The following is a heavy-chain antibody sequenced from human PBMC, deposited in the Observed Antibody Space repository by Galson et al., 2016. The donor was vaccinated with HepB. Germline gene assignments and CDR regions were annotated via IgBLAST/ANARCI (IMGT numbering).Heavy chain of an antibody. CDR1: GGSISSNNYY. J-gene: IGHJ6*03. CDR3: ARHSGYKYEDYYMDV. D-gene: IGHD5-18*01. V-gene: IGHV4-39*01. CDR2: IHYSGNS. Sequence: ETLSLTCTVSGGSISSNNYYWAWIRQPPGKGLEWLASIHYSGNSYYKPSLTSRVTISVDTSKSQFSLKVRSVTAADTAVYFCARHSGYKYEDYYMDVWGNGTTVTVSS.